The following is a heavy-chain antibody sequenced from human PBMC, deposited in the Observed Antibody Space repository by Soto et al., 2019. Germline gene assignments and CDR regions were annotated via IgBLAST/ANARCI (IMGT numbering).Heavy chain of an antibody. CDR3: AKDRDVFIGYYKGGSPDS. J-gene: IGHJ4*02. CDR1: GFIFSHYA. CDR2: ISGSGSSP. Sequence: GGSLRLSCAASGFIFSHYAMSWVRQAPGKGLEWVSGISGSGSSPFYADSVKGRFTISRDNSKNTMHLEMNSLRVEDTAIYYCAKDRDVFIGYYKGGSPDSWGQGTLVTVSS. D-gene: IGHD3-9*01. V-gene: IGHV3-23*01.